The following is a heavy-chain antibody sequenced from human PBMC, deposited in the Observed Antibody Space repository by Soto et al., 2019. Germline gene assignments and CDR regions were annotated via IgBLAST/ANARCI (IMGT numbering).Heavy chain of an antibody. D-gene: IGHD2-15*01. V-gene: IGHV3-33*01. CDR1: GFTFSSYG. Sequence: GGSLRLSCAASGFTFSSYGMHWVRQAPGKGLEWVAVIWYDGSNKYYADSVKGRFTISRDNSKNTLYLQMNSLRAEDTAVYYCARDGLLGYCSGGSCYPLGLRFDPWGQGTLVTVSS. CDR2: IWYDGSNK. J-gene: IGHJ5*02. CDR3: ARDGLLGYCSGGSCYPLGLRFDP.